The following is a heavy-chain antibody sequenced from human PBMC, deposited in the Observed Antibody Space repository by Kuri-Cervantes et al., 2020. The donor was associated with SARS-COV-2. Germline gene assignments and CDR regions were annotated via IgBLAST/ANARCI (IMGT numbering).Heavy chain of an antibody. CDR1: GASISSYY. Sequence: SETLSLTCTVSGASISSYYWSWSRQPPGKGLEWIGYIYYSGTTNYNPSLKSRVTISVDTSKNQFSLKLSSVTAADTAVYYCASGGCFEYYDFCHYSWDGMDVWGQGTTVTVSS. CDR3: ASGGCFEYYDFCHYSWDGMDV. J-gene: IGHJ6*02. D-gene: IGHD3-3*01. V-gene: IGHV4-59*01. CDR2: IYYSGTT.